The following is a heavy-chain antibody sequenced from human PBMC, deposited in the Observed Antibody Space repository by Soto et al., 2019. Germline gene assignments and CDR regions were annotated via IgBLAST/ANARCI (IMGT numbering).Heavy chain of an antibody. CDR1: GFTFSSYG. Sequence: QVQLVESGGGVVQPGRSLRLSCAASGFTFSSYGMHWVRQAPGKGLEWVAVISYDGSNKYYADSVKGRFTISRDNSKNTLYLQMNSLRAEDTAVYYCASPPSSSWFLFDYWGQGTLVTVSS. D-gene: IGHD6-13*01. CDR3: ASPPSSSWFLFDY. CDR2: ISYDGSNK. V-gene: IGHV3-30*03. J-gene: IGHJ4*01.